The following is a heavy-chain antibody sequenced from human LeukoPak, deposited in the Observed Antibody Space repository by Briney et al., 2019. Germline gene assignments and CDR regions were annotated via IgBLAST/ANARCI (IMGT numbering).Heavy chain of an antibody. CDR3: ASMSRYCGGDCYSLFDY. J-gene: IGHJ4*02. CDR1: GGSFSGYY. V-gene: IGHV4-34*01. Sequence: TPSETLSLTCAVYGGSFSGYYWSWIRQPPGKGLEWIGEINHSGSTNYNPSLKSRVTISVDKSKNQFSLKLSSVTAADTAVYYCASMSRYCGGDCYSLFDYWGQGTLVTVSS. CDR2: INHSGST. D-gene: IGHD2-21*02.